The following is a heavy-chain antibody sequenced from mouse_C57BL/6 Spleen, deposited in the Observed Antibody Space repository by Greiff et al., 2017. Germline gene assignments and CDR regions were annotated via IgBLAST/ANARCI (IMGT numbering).Heavy chain of an antibody. CDR1: GYTFTSYW. J-gene: IGHJ3*01. CDR2: IYPSDSET. V-gene: IGHV1-61*01. Sequence: VQLQQPGAELVRPGSSVKLSCKASGYTFTSYWMDWVKQRPGQGLEWIGNIYPSDSETHYNQKFKDKATLTVDKSYSTAYMQLSSLTSEDSAVYYCATGGIYYGYDGFAYWGQGTLVTVSA. CDR3: ATGGIYYGYDGFAY. D-gene: IGHD2-2*01.